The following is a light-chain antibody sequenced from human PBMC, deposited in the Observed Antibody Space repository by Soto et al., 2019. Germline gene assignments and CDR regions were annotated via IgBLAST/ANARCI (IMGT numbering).Light chain of an antibody. Sequence: EVVLTQSPGTLSLSPGERATLSCRASQSVSNNYLSWYQQKPGQAPRLLIYGASSRATGIPDRFSGSGSGTDFTLIISRLGPEDFAVYYCQQYGGSALYTFGQGTKLEIK. CDR1: QSVSNNY. CDR2: GAS. CDR3: QQYGGSALYT. J-gene: IGKJ2*01. V-gene: IGKV3-20*01.